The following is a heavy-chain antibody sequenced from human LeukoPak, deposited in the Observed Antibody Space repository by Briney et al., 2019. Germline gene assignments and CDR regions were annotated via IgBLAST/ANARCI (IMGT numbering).Heavy chain of an antibody. D-gene: IGHD2-2*01. CDR1: GGSFSGYY. V-gene: IGHV4-34*01. CDR3: ARYGIVVVPAAIKRNWFDP. Sequence: PSETLSLTCAVYGGSFSGYYWSWIRQPPGKGLEWIGEINHSGSTNHNPSLKSRVTISVDTSKNQFSLKLSSVTAADTAVYYCARYGIVVVPAAIKRNWFDPWGQGTLVTVSS. J-gene: IGHJ5*02. CDR2: INHSGST.